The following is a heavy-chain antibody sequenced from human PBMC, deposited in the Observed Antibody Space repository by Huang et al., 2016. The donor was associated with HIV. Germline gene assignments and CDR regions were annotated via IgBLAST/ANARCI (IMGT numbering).Heavy chain of an antibody. CDR1: GFTFNTYS. D-gene: IGHD3-9*01. CDR2: IRIYNGVT. CDR3: ARGKFDILTGWDDTYYVYH. J-gene: IGHJ4*02. V-gene: IGHV3-48*01. Sequence: EVQLVESGGGLVKPGGSRRVSCVATGFTFNTYSMVWVRQALVKGLEWISYIRIYNGVTKYANSVKGRFTNSRDTAKNSLFLQMNSLRAEDTAVYYCARGKFDILTGWDDTYYVYHWGQGTLVTVSS.